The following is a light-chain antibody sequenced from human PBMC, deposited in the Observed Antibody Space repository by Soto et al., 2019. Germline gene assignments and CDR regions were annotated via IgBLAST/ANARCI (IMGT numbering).Light chain of an antibody. CDR3: QHYGSSRT. V-gene: IGKV3-20*01. Sequence: EIVLTQSPGTLSLSPGERATLSCRASQSVSSSYLARYRQKPGQAPRLLIYGASSRATGIPDRFSGSGSGTDFTLTISRLEPEDFAVYYCQHYGSSRTFGQGTKVEIK. CDR1: QSVSSSY. J-gene: IGKJ1*01. CDR2: GAS.